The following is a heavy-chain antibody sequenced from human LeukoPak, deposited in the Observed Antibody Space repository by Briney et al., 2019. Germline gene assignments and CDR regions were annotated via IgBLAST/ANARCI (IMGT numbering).Heavy chain of an antibody. J-gene: IGHJ5*02. V-gene: IGHV4-31*03. CDR2: IYYSGST. CDR1: GGSISSGGYY. Sequence: SQTLSLTCTVSGGSISSGGYYWSWIRQHPGKGLEWIGYIYYSGSTYYNPSLKSRVTISVDTSKNRFSLKLSSVTAADTAVYYCARVSPSMPIAAAVESWFDPWGQGTLVTVSS. CDR3: ARVSPSMPIAAAVESWFDP. D-gene: IGHD6-13*01.